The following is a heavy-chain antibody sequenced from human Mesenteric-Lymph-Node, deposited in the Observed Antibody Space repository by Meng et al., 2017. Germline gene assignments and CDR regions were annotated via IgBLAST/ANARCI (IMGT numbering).Heavy chain of an antibody. D-gene: IGHD2-2*01. J-gene: IGHJ4*02. Sequence: ASVKVSCKASGYTFTGYYMHWVRQAPGQGLEWMGRINPNSGGTNYAQKFQGRVTMTRDTSISTAYMELSSLRSEDTAVYYCARARIVPAAMPFDYWGQGTLVTVSS. CDR2: INPNSGGT. CDR1: GYTFTGYY. CDR3: ARARIVPAAMPFDY. V-gene: IGHV1-2*06.